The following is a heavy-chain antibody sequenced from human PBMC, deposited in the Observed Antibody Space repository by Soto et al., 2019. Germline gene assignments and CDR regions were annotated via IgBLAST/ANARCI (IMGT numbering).Heavy chain of an antibody. J-gene: IGHJ5*02. CDR1: GYTLTELS. Sequence: QVQLVQSGAEVKKPGASVEVSCKVSGYTLTELSMHWVRQAPGKGLEWMGGFDPEDGETIYAQKFQGRVTMTEDTSTDTAYMELSSLRSEDTAVYYCATGGVVVVPAAPPSYNWFDPWGQGTLVTVSS. V-gene: IGHV1-24*01. D-gene: IGHD2-2*01. CDR2: FDPEDGET. CDR3: ATGGVVVVPAAPPSYNWFDP.